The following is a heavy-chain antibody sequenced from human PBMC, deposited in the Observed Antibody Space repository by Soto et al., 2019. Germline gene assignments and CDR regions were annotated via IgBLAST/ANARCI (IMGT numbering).Heavy chain of an antibody. Sequence: SETLSLTCAVSGGSISSGGYSWSWIRQPPGKGLEWIGYIYHSGSTYYNPSLKSRVTISVDRSKNQFSLKLSSVTAADTAVYYCARNDDYYYYYGMDVWGQGTTVTVSS. CDR1: GGSISSGGYS. D-gene: IGHD1-1*01. J-gene: IGHJ6*02. CDR3: ARNDDYYYYYGMDV. CDR2: IYHSGST. V-gene: IGHV4-30-2*01.